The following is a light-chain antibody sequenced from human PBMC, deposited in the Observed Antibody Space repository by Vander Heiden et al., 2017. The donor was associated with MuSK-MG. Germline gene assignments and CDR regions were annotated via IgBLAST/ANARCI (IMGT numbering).Light chain of an antibody. CDR2: GAS. CDR1: QSIGTN. Sequence: EIVMTQSPSPLSASPGERATLSCRASQSIGTNLAWYQQKPGQAPRLLIFGASTRGTGIPARFSGSGCGKEFTLTSSSRQSEDFAVYYCQQCDTWPPIMFGQGTQLEIK. V-gene: IGKV3D-15*01. J-gene: IGKJ5*01. CDR3: QQCDTWPPIM.